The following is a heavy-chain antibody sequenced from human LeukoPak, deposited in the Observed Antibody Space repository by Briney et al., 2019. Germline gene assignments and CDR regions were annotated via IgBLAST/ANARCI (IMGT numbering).Heavy chain of an antibody. J-gene: IGHJ4*02. Sequence: GGSLRLSCAASGFTFSSYAMGWVRQAPGKGLEWVSAISGSGGSTYYADSVKGRFTISRDNSKNTLYLQMNSLRAEDTAVYYCAANGGYSYGFHFDYWGQGTLVTVSS. D-gene: IGHD5-18*01. CDR1: GFTFSSYA. CDR2: ISGSGGST. CDR3: AANGGYSYGFHFDY. V-gene: IGHV3-23*01.